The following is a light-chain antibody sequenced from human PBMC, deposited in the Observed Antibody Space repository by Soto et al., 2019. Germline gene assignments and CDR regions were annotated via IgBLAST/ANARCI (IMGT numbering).Light chain of an antibody. CDR2: WAS. CDR1: QSISEF. V-gene: IGKV1-5*03. Sequence: DIQMTQSPSTLSVYIGDTVTITCRANQSISEFLAWYQQKPGKAPKLLIYWASVRDSGLPDRFSGSGSGTDFTLTTSSLQAEDVAVYYCQQYYSLRPFG. J-gene: IGKJ5*01. CDR3: QQYYSLRP.